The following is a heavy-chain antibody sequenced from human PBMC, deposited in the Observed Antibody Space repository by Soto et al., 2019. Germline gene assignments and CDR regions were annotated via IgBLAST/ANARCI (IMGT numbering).Heavy chain of an antibody. V-gene: IGHV3-33*01. CDR1: GFIFSSYG. D-gene: IGHD4-17*01. CDR2: IWYDGSKK. CDR3: ARDPSGDSEGDLDY. J-gene: IGHJ4*02. Sequence: QVQLVESGGGVVQPGRSLRLSCAASGFIFSSYGMHWVRQAPGKGLDWVAVIWYDGSKKYYADSVKGRFTISRDNSENTVYLQMNSRRAEDTAVYYCARDPSGDSEGDLDYWGQGTLVTVSS.